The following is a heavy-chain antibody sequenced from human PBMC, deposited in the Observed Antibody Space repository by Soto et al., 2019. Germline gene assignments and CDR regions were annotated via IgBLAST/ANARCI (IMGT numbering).Heavy chain of an antibody. D-gene: IGHD2-2*01. CDR3: ARSGSTSRRDYYYYYGMDV. CDR2: INPNSGGT. Sequence: GASVKVSCKASGYTFTGYYMHWVRQAPGQGLEWMGWINPNSGGTNYAQKFQGWVTMTRDTSISTAYMELSRLRSDDTAVYYCARSGSTSRRDYYYYYGMDVWGQGTTVTVSS. J-gene: IGHJ6*02. V-gene: IGHV1-2*04. CDR1: GYTFTGYY.